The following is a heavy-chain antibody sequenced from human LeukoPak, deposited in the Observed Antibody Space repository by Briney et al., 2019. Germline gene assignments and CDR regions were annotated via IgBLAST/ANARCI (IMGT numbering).Heavy chain of an antibody. V-gene: IGHV3-21*01. CDR2: ISSSSSYI. Sequence: GGSLRLSCAASGFTFSSYSMNWVRQAPGKGLEWVSSISSSSSYIYYADSVKGRFTISRDNAKNSLYLQMNSLRAEDTAVYYRAREDTVGAFDIWGQGTMVTVSS. D-gene: IGHD5-18*01. J-gene: IGHJ3*02. CDR3: AREDTVGAFDI. CDR1: GFTFSSYS.